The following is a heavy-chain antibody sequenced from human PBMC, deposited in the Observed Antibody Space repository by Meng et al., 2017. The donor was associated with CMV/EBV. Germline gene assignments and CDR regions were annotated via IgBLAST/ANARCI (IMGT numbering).Heavy chain of an antibody. CDR2: INPNSGAT. V-gene: IGHV1-2*02. CDR1: GYIFTGYY. CDR3: ARERGVSSVWFGS. J-gene: IGHJ5*01. D-gene: IGHD3-10*01. Sequence: CKTSGYIFTGYYIHWVRQAPGQGLEWMGWINPNSGATYYAENFQGRITMTRDTSISIVHMELMRLRSDDTAVYFCARERGVSSVWFGSWGQGTLVTVSS.